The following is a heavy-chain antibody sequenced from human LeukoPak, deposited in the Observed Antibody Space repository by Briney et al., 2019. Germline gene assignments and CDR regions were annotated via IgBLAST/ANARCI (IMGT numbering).Heavy chain of an antibody. V-gene: IGHV4-38-2*02. CDR3: ARGGTGDLSY. D-gene: IGHD7-27*01. CDR2: IYHSGST. CDR1: GGSISSYY. J-gene: IGHJ4*02. Sequence: SETLSLTCTVSGGSISSYYWSWIRQPPGKGLEWIGSIYHSGSTYYNPSLKSRVTISVDTSKNQFSLKLSSVTAADTAVYYCARGGTGDLSYWGQGTLVTVSS.